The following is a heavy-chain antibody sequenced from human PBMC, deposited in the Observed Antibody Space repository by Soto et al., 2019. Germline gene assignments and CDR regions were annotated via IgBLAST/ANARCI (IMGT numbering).Heavy chain of an antibody. V-gene: IGHV3-11*06. D-gene: IGHD1-26*01. CDR3: VRTKWELRYYFDF. CDR2: ISSSGSYT. J-gene: IGHJ4*02. Sequence: QVQLVESGGGLVQPGGSLRLSCAASGFVFYDYYMSWIRQAPGKGLEWVSYISSSGSYTNFADSVKGRFTISRDNAKNSLYLQMNSLRAEDTAVYYCVRTKWELRYYFDFWGQGTLVSVSS. CDR1: GFVFYDYY.